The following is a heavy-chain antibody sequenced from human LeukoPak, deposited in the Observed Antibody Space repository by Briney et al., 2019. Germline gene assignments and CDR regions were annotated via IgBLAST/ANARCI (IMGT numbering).Heavy chain of an antibody. CDR3: ARDYLWFGESHWYFDL. Sequence: PGGSLRLSCAASGFTFSSYSMNWVRQAPGKGLERVSSISSSSSYIYYADSVKGRFTISRDNAKNSLYLQMNSLRAEDTAVYYCARDYLWFGESHWYFDLWGRGTLVTVSS. CDR2: ISSSSSYI. D-gene: IGHD3-10*01. J-gene: IGHJ2*01. CDR1: GFTFSSYS. V-gene: IGHV3-21*01.